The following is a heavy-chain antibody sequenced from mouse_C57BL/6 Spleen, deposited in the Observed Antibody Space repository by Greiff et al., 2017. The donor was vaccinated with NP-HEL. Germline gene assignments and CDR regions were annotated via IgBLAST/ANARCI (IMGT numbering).Heavy chain of an antibody. CDR2: INPYNGGT. D-gene: IGHD1-1*01. V-gene: IGHV1-19*01. CDR1: GYTFTDYY. CDR3: ARGDYGSGYFDY. J-gene: IGHJ2*01. Sequence: VQLKQSGPVLVKPGASVKMSCKASGYTFTDYYMNWVKQSHGKSLEWIGVINPYNGGTSYNQKFKGKATLTVDKSSSTAYMELNSLTSEDSAVYYCARGDYGSGYFDYWGQGTTLTVSS.